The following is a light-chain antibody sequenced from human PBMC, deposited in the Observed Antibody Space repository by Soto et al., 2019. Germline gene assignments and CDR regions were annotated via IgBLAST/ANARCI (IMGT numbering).Light chain of an antibody. CDR2: DAS. J-gene: IGKJ2*01. Sequence: EIVLTQSPATLSLSPGERATLSCRASQSVSSYLAWYQQKPGQAPRLLIYDASNRATGIPARFSGSGSGTDLTLTISRLEPEDFAVYYCQQRSNWLTFGQGTKLEIQ. V-gene: IGKV3-11*01. CDR3: QQRSNWLT. CDR1: QSVSSY.